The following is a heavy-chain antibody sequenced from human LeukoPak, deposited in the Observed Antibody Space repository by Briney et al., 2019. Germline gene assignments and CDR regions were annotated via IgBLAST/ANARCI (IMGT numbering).Heavy chain of an antibody. D-gene: IGHD5-12*01. Sequence: GGSLRLSCAASGFTFSSYSMNWVRQAPGKGLEWVSSISTSSSYIYYADSVKGRFTISRGNAKNSLYLQMNSLRAEDTAVYYCARDLGATIPGSDYYMDVWGKGTTVNVSS. CDR2: ISTSSSYI. CDR3: ARDLGATIPGSDYYMDV. V-gene: IGHV3-21*01. J-gene: IGHJ6*03. CDR1: GFTFSSYS.